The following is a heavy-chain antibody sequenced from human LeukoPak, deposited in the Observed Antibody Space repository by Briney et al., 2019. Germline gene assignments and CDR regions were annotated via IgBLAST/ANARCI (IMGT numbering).Heavy chain of an antibody. CDR2: MNPNSGNT. CDR1: GYTFTSYD. Sequence: ASVKVSCKASGYTFTSYDINWVRQATGQGLEWMGWMNPNSGNTGYAQKFQGRVTITADKSTSTAYMELSSLRSEDTAVYYCARVRGYSYGYLLGDYYYYYYMDVWGKGTTVTVSS. V-gene: IGHV1-8*03. CDR3: ARVRGYSYGYLLGDYYYYYYMDV. D-gene: IGHD5-18*01. J-gene: IGHJ6*03.